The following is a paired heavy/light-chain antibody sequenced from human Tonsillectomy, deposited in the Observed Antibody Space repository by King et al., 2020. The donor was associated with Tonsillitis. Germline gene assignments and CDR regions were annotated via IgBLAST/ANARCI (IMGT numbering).Heavy chain of an antibody. CDR3: ATWIRYRSTDY. CDR2: IDPNSGGT. J-gene: IGHJ4*02. Sequence: QVQLVQSGAEVKKPGASVKVSCKASGYTFTAYYIHWVRQAPGQGLEWMGWIDPNSGGTNSTQKFQGRVTMTRDTSISTAYMELSRLKSDDTAVYYCATWIRYRSTDYWGQGALVTVSS. CDR1: GYTFTAYY. D-gene: IGHD6-13*01. V-gene: IGHV1-2*02.
Light chain of an antibody. V-gene: IGKV3-11*01. CDR3: QQRRNWPWT. CDR1: QSVSSY. J-gene: IGKJ1*01. Sequence: EIVLTQSPATLSLSPGERATLSCRASQSVSSYFAWYQQKPGQAPRLLIYDASNRATGIPARFSGSGSGTDFTLTISSLEPEDFAVYYCQQRRNWPWTFGQGTTVEIK. CDR2: DAS.